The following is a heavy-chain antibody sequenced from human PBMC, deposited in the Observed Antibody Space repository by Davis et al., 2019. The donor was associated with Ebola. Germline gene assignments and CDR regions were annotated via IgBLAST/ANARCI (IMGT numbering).Heavy chain of an antibody. Sequence: GESLKISCAASGFTFDDYGMSWVRQAPGKGLEWVSGINWNGGSTGYADSVKGRFTISRDNSKNTLYLQMNSLRAEDTAVYYCAKDQRYYGSGTVFPRGGMDVWGQGTTVTVSS. J-gene: IGHJ6*02. V-gene: IGHV3-20*04. CDR2: INWNGGST. D-gene: IGHD3-10*01. CDR1: GFTFDDYG. CDR3: AKDQRYYGSGTVFPRGGMDV.